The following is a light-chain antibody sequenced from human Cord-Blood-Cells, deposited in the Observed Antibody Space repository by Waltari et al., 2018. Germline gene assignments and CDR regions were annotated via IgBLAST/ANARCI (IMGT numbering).Light chain of an antibody. CDR1: SSDVGGYNY. CDR3: STYAGSNNYVV. CDR2: GVS. J-gene: IGLJ2*01. V-gene: IGLV2-8*01. Sequence: QSALTQPPSASGSPGQSVTISCTGTSSDVGGYNYVSWYQQHPGKAPKRMIYGVSKRPAGVPDLCSGYKSGNTASLTVSGLQGEDEADYCCSTYAGSNNYVVVGGGTKLSGL.